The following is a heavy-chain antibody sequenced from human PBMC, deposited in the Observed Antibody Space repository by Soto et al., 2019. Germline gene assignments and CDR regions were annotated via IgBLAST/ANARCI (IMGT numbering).Heavy chain of an antibody. Sequence: QVQLVQSGAEVKKPGASVKVSCKASHYSFARYGISWVRQAPGQGLEWMGWISTYNSNTKYAQKFQGRVTMTTDTPTSTAYMHLRSLTSDDTAVYYCAREGYCSSGSCALYSHDFFGMDVWGQGTTVTVSS. CDR3: AREGYCSSGSCALYSHDFFGMDV. CDR2: ISTYNSNT. V-gene: IGHV1-18*01. J-gene: IGHJ6*02. D-gene: IGHD2-15*01. CDR1: HYSFARYG.